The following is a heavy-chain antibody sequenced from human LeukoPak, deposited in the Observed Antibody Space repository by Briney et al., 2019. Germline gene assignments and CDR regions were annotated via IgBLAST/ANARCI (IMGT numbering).Heavy chain of an antibody. CDR1: GFTFSSYS. V-gene: IGHV3-21*01. Sequence: GGSLRLSCAASGFTFSSYSMNWVRQAPGKGLEWVSSISSSSSYIYYADSVKGRFTISRDNAKNSLYLQMNSLRAEDTAVYYCARDHGSVSEWLSPEFDYWGQGTLVTVSS. D-gene: IGHD3-3*01. CDR3: ARDHGSVSEWLSPEFDY. J-gene: IGHJ4*02. CDR2: ISSSSSYI.